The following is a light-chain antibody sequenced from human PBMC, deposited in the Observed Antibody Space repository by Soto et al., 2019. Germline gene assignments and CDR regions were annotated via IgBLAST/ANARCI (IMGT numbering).Light chain of an antibody. Sequence: IVLKQSPCTLSLYPGERATLSCRASQSVSTSQLACYQHKPGQGRRLLIFGASRRSTGIPDRFRGGGSGTDFTLTISRLEAEDFALYYCKQSGCSPRRFGEGTKVDIK. V-gene: IGKV3-20*01. CDR3: KQSGCSPRR. CDR2: GAS. J-gene: IGKJ1*01. CDR1: QSVSTSQ.